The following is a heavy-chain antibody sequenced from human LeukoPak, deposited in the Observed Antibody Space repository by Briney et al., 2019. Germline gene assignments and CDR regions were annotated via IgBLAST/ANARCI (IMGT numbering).Heavy chain of an antibody. CDR2: IYYSGST. CDR1: GGSISSSSYY. D-gene: IGHD2-2*01. CDR3: AKKSAMGWFDP. J-gene: IGHJ5*02. Sequence: SETLSLTCTVSGGSISSSSYYWGWIRQPPGKGLEWIGSIYYSGSTYYNPSLKSRVTISVDTSKNQFSLKLSSMTAADTAVYYCAKKSAMGWFDPWGQGTLVTVSS. V-gene: IGHV4-39*07.